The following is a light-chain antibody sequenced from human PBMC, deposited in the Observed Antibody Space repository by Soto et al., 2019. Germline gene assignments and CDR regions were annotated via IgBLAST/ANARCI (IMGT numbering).Light chain of an antibody. CDR1: QSISSW. CDR3: QQYNSYPWT. J-gene: IGKJ1*01. V-gene: IGKV1-5*03. Sequence: DIQMTQSPSTLSASVGDRVTITCRASQSISSWLAWYQQKPGKAPKLLILKASSLESGVPSRFSGSGSGTEFTLTISSLQPDDFATYYCQQYNSYPWTFGQGTKVEIK. CDR2: KAS.